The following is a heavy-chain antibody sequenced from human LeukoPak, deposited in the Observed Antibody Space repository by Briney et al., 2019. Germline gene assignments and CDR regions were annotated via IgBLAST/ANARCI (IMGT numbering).Heavy chain of an antibody. CDR1: GFTVSSNY. D-gene: IGHD6-13*01. Sequence: GGSLRLSCAASGFTVSSNYMSWVRQAPGKGLEWVSVIYSGGSTYYADSVTGRFTISRDNSKNTLYLQMNSLRAEDTAVYYCAGTFGAAAGSFDYWGQGTLVTVSS. CDR3: AGTFGAAAGSFDY. J-gene: IGHJ4*02. CDR2: IYSGGST. V-gene: IGHV3-53*01.